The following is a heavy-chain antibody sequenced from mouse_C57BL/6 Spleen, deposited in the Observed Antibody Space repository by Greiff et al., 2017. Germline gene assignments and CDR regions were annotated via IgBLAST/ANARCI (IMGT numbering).Heavy chain of an antibody. CDR3: ARNGRITTVVATRAMDY. V-gene: IGHV1-80*01. D-gene: IGHD1-1*01. J-gene: IGHJ4*01. CDR2: IYPGDGDT. Sequence: QVQLQQSGAELVKPGASVKISCKASGYAFSSYWMNWVKQRPGKGLEWIGQIYPGDGDTNYNGKFKGKATLTADKSSSTAYMQRSSLTSEDSAVYFCARNGRITTVVATRAMDYWGQGTSVTVSS. CDR1: GYAFSSYW.